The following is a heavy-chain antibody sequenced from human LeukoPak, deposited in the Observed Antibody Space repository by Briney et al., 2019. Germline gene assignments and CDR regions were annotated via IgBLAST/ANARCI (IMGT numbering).Heavy chain of an antibody. CDR2: IGTAGDT. CDR1: GFTFSRYD. Sequence: GGSLRLSCAASGFTFSRYDMQWVRQSTGNGLEWVSGIGTAGDTFYLGSVKGRFTISRENAKNSLYLQMNSLRVGDTAVYYCARSVPGGSGWMGSIEYWGQGTLVTVSS. CDR3: ARSVPGGSGWMGSIEY. V-gene: IGHV3-13*01. J-gene: IGHJ4*02. D-gene: IGHD6-19*01.